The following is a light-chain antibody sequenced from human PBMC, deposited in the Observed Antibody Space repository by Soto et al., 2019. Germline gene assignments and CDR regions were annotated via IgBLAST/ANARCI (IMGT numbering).Light chain of an antibody. Sequence: DIQMTQSPTSLSAPVGDSVTITCRASQNIKKFLNWYQQKPGTAPKLLIYTASSVQAGFPSRFSGSGSGTDFILTISNLQPEDFATYACQQAFSAPITFGGGT. CDR1: QNIKKF. V-gene: IGKV1-39*01. CDR2: TAS. CDR3: QQAFSAPIT. J-gene: IGKJ4*01.